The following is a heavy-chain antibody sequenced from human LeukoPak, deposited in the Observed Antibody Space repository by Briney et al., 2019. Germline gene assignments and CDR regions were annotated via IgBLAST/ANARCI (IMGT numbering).Heavy chain of an antibody. J-gene: IGHJ5*02. Sequence: SVKVPCKASGGTFSSYAISWVRQAPGQGLEWMGGIIPIFGTANYAQKFQGRVTITADESTSTAYMELSSLRSEDTAVYYCARDGSADHIVVVPLRFDPWGQGTLVTVSS. V-gene: IGHV1-69*13. CDR3: ARDGSADHIVVVPLRFDP. D-gene: IGHD2-2*01. CDR1: GGTFSSYA. CDR2: IIPIFGTA.